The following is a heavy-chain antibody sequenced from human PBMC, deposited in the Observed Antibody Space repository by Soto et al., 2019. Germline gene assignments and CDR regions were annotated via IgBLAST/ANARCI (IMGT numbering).Heavy chain of an antibody. CDR2: ISSSSSYI. V-gene: IGHV3-21*01. Sequence: GWSLRLSCASSVFTFISYSMNWVRQAPGKGLEWVSSISSSSSYIYYADSVKGRFTISRDNAKNSLYLQMNSLRAEDTAVYYCATGEYYDYVWGSYRHFDYWGQGTLVTVSS. CDR1: VFTFISYS. CDR3: ATGEYYDYVWGSYRHFDY. J-gene: IGHJ4*02. D-gene: IGHD3-16*02.